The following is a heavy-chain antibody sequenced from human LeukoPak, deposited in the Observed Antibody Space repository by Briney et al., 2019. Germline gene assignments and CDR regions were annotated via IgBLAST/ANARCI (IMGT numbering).Heavy chain of an antibody. J-gene: IGHJ4*02. Sequence: ASVKVSCKVSGYTLTELSMHWVRQAPGKGLEWMGGFDPEDGETIYAQKFQGRVTMTEDTSTDTAYMELSSLRSEDTAVYYCARDGSSSWYSAYFDYWGQGTLVTVSS. D-gene: IGHD6-13*01. CDR3: ARDGSSSWYSAYFDY. CDR2: FDPEDGET. CDR1: GYTLTELS. V-gene: IGHV1-24*01.